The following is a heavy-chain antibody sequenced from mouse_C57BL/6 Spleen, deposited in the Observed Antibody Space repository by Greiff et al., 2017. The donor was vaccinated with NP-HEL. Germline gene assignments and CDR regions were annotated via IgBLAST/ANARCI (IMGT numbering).Heavy chain of an antibody. CDR2: ISSGSSTI. Sequence: EVMLVESGGGLVKPGGSLKLSCAASGFTFSDYGMHWVRQAPEKGLEWVAYISSGSSTIYYADTVKGRFTISRDNAKNTLFLQMTSLRSEDTAMYYCATPSDYPYAMDYWGQGTSVTVSS. CDR3: ATPSDYPYAMDY. CDR1: GFTFSDYG. J-gene: IGHJ4*01. D-gene: IGHD2-4*01. V-gene: IGHV5-17*01.